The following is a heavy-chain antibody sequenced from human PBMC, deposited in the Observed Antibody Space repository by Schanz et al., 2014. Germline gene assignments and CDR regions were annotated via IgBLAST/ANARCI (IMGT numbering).Heavy chain of an antibody. CDR1: GYTFISYF. V-gene: IGHV1-46*01. Sequence: QVQLVQSGAEVKKPGASVKVSCKASGYTFISYFIHWVRQAPGQGLEWMGIINPTGGSTSYAQRFQRRVTVTRDTSTSTVYMELSSLRAEDTAVYYCARAAYGGYTSTPLRDWGQGTLVTVSS. CDR3: ARAAYGGYTSTPLRD. D-gene: IGHD5-12*01. CDR2: INPTGGST. J-gene: IGHJ4*02.